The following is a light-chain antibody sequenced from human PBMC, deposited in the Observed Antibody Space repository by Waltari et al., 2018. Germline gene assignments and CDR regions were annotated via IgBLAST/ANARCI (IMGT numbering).Light chain of an antibody. Sequence: SYVLTQPPSVSVAPGKTARITCGGNKIGSKSVHWYQQKPGQAHVLVVYDYSDRPSVLPARFSGPNSGNTATLTISRVEAGDEADYYCQVWDSSSDHYVFGTGTKVTVL. CDR3: QVWDSSSDHYV. V-gene: IGLV3-21*03. J-gene: IGLJ1*01. CDR2: DYS. CDR1: KIGSKS.